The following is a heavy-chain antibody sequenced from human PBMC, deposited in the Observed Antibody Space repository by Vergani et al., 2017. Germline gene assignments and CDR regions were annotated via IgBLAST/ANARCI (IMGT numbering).Heavy chain of an antibody. V-gene: IGHV3-11*01. CDR2: ISSSGSTT. J-gene: IGHJ4*02. CDR1: GFTFSDYY. Sequence: QVQLVESGGGLVKPGGSLRLSCAASGFTFSDYYMSWIRQAPGKGLEWVSYISSSGSTTYYADSVKGRFTISRDNSKNMLYLQMNSLRAEDTAVYYCARLSYDTTPYLQGGYDCWGQGTLVSVSS. D-gene: IGHD3-22*01. CDR3: ARLSYDTTPYLQGGYDC.